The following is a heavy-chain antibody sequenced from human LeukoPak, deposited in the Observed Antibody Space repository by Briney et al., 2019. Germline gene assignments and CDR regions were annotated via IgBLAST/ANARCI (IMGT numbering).Heavy chain of an antibody. CDR2: IYYSGST. V-gene: IGHV4-59*12. D-gene: IGHD6-6*01. CDR1: GGSISSYY. Sequence: KPSETLSLTCTVSGGSISSYYWSWIRQPPGKGLEWIGYIYYSGSTNYNPSLKSRVTISVDTSKNQFSLKLSSVAAADTAVYYCARGEYSSPNWFDPWGQGTLVTVSS. J-gene: IGHJ5*02. CDR3: ARGEYSSPNWFDP.